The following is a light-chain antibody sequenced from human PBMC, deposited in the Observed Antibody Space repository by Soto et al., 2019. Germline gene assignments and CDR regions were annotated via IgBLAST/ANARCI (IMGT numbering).Light chain of an antibody. J-gene: IGLJ2*01. CDR3: SSYGGSNNLV. Sequence: QSALTQPRSVSGSPGQSVTISCTGTSSDVGGYNYVSWYQQHPGKAPKLMIYEVSKRPSGVPDRFSGSKSGNTASLTVSGLQAEDEADYYCSSYGGSNNLVFGGGTQLTVL. CDR2: EVS. CDR1: SSDVGGYNY. V-gene: IGLV2-8*01.